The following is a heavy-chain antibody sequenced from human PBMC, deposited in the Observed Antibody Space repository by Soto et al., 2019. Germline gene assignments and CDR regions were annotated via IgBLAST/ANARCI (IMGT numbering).Heavy chain of an antibody. V-gene: IGHV4-39*07. CDR3: VREAYIGYGHAIDH. CDR2: IYDSGST. J-gene: IGHJ4*02. Sequence: SETLCLTCIVSGGSIRSGSDYWGWIRQPPGKGLEWIGSIYDSGSTYYNVSLKSRVTIEVDTSKNQFSLRLTSVTAADTAIYYCVREAYIGYGHAIDHWGQGTLVTVSS. D-gene: IGHD5-12*01. CDR1: GGSIRSGSDY.